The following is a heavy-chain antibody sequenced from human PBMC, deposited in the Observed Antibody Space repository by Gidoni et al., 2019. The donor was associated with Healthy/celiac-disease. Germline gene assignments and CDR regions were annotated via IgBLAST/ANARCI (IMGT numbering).Heavy chain of an antibody. Sequence: EVQLVESGGGLVKPGGSLRLYCAASGFTFSSYSMNWVRQAPGKGLEWVSSISSSSSYIYYADSVKGRFTISRENAKNSLYLQMNSLRAEDTAVYYCARDRIAAAGRAFDIWGQGTMVTVSS. D-gene: IGHD6-13*01. V-gene: IGHV3-21*01. CDR1: GFTFSSYS. CDR2: ISSSSSYI. J-gene: IGHJ3*02. CDR3: ARDRIAAAGRAFDI.